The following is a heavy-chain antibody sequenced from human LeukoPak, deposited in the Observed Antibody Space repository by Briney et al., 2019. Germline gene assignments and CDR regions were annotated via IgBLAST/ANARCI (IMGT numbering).Heavy chain of an antibody. CDR1: GFTFSHYG. V-gene: IGHV3-30*02. Sequence: GSLRLSCAASGFTFSHYGIHWVRQAPGKGLKWVAFIRSDGGDKSYADPVKGRFTISRDNSKNTLYLQMNSLRAEDTAVYYCATRAGGSYYGEDYFDYWGQGSLVTVSS. CDR2: IRSDGGDK. CDR3: ATRAGGSYYGEDYFDY. D-gene: IGHD1-26*01. J-gene: IGHJ4*02.